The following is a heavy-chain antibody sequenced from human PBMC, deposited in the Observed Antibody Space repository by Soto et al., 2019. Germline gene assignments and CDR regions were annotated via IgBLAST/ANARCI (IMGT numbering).Heavy chain of an antibody. CDR2: ISGSGGST. Sequence: GGSLRLSCAASGFTFSSYAMSWVRQAPGKGLEWVSAISGSGGSTYYADSVKGRFTISRDNSKNTLYLQMNSLRAEDTAVYYCAARGASIVGTITPSYGMDVWGQGTTVTVSS. CDR3: AARGASIVGTITPSYGMDV. D-gene: IGHD5-12*01. CDR1: GFTFSSYA. J-gene: IGHJ6*02. V-gene: IGHV3-23*01.